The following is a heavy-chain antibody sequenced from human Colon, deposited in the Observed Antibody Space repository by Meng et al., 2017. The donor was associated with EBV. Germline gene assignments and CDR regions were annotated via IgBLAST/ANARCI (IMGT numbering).Heavy chain of an antibody. V-gene: IGHV1-46*02. CDR1: GYSFNTYY. CDR3: ARVAKGGSYRFDP. CDR2: INPSCGSS. D-gene: IGHD1-26*01. J-gene: IGHJ5*02. Sequence: QGELVQSWAEAKKPVGSFGVYCRASGYSFNTYYMHWVRQAPGQGLELMGVINPSCGSSIYAQRFQGRVTMTRDTSKTTVYMDLSSLRSEDTAVYYCARVAKGGSYRFDPWGQGTLVTVSS.